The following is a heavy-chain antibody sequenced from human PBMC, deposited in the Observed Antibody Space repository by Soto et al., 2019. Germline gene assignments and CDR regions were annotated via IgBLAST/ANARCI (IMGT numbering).Heavy chain of an antibody. Sequence: QVQVVQSGAEVKKPGASVTVSCKASGYTFTDYHMHWVRQAPGQGLEWMGWINPNTGGTNYAQKFQGRVTMTRDTSISTADMELRRLRSDDTAVYFCARDWSTSEKIWIDAYNWIEPWGQGTLVTVSS. D-gene: IGHD1-20*01. V-gene: IGHV1-2*02. CDR1: GYTFTDYH. J-gene: IGHJ5*02. CDR2: INPNTGGT. CDR3: ARDWSTSEKIWIDAYNWIEP.